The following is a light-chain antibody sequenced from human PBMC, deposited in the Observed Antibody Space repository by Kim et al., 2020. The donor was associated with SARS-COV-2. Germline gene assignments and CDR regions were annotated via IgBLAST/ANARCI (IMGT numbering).Light chain of an antibody. J-gene: IGKJ1*01. Sequence: EIGLTQSPGTLSLSPGERATLSCRASQSVSSSYLAWYQQKPGQAPRLLIYGASSRATGIPDRFSGSGSGTDFTLTISRLEPEDFAVYYCQKYGSSRTFGQGTKVDIK. CDR3: QKYGSSRT. CDR2: GAS. CDR1: QSVSSSY. V-gene: IGKV3-20*01.